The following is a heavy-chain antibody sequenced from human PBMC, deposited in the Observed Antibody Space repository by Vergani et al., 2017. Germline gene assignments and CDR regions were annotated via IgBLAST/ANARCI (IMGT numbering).Heavy chain of an antibody. V-gene: IGHV5-51*03. CDR3: ARRRPPTFPHDDAFDI. CDR2: IYPGDSDT. D-gene: IGHD2/OR15-2a*01. CDR1: GYRFTSYW. Sequence: EVQLVQSGAEVKTPGESLKISCKGSGYRFTSYWIGWVRQMPGKGLEWMGIIYPGDSDTRYSPSFQGQVTISADESISTAYLQWSSLKASDTAMYYCARRRPPTFPHDDAFDIWGQGTMVTVSS. J-gene: IGHJ3*02.